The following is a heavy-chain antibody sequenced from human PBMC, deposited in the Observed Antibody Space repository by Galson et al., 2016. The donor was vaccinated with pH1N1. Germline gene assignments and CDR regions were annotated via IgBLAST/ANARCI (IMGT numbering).Heavy chain of an antibody. CDR3: ARSLNYDSWSGYSDYSMDV. Sequence: SLRLSCAASGFTFSNHAMHWVRQAPGKGLEYVAGISNYGGSPQYANSVKDRFIISRVNTKNTLYLQMGSLRVEDMAVYYCARSLNYDSWSGYSDYSMDVWGQGTTVTVSS. V-gene: IGHV3-64*01. D-gene: IGHD3-3*01. CDR2: ISNYGGSP. J-gene: IGHJ6*02. CDR1: GFTFSNHA.